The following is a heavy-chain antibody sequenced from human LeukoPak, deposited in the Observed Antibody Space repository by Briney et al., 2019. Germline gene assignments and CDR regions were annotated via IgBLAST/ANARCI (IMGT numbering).Heavy chain of an antibody. CDR3: ASYYDFWSGYYNPQYYFDY. V-gene: IGHV3-74*01. Sequence: PGGSLRLSCAASGFTFSRNWMHWVRQAPGKGLVWVSRINSDGYSTTYADSVRGRFTISRDNAKNTLYLQMNSLRAEDTAVYYCASYYDFWSGYYNPQYYFDYWGQGTLVTVSS. CDR1: GFTFSRNW. J-gene: IGHJ4*02. D-gene: IGHD3-3*01. CDR2: INSDGYST.